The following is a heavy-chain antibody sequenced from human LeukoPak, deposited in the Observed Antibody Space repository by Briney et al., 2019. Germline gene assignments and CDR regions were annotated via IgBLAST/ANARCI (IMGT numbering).Heavy chain of an antibody. CDR3: ARHSYGGNSINYYYYYYMDV. CDR2: IYTSGST. D-gene: IGHD4-23*01. V-gene: IGHV4-4*09. CDR1: GGSISSYY. Sequence: PETLSLTCTVSGGSISSYYWSWIRQPPGKGLEWIGYIYTSGSTNYNPSLKSRVTISVDTSKNQFSLKLSSVTAADTAVYYCARHSYGGNSINYYYYYYMDVWGKGTTVTVSS. J-gene: IGHJ6*03.